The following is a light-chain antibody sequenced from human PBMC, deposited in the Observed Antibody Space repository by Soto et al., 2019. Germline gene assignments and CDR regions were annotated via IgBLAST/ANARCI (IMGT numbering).Light chain of an antibody. V-gene: IGLV2-11*01. CDR1: NSDIGGYTY. Sequence: QSVLTQPASVSGSPGQSITISCTGTNSDIGGYTYVSWYQQHPGKVPKLMIYDVSKRPSGVPDRFSGSKSGNTASLTISGLQADDEAHYYCFSYAGSYPVLVGGGTKLTVL. CDR3: FSYAGSYPVL. CDR2: DVS. J-gene: IGLJ2*01.